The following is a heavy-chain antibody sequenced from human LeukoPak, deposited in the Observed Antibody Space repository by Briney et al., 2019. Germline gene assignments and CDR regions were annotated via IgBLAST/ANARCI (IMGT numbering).Heavy chain of an antibody. Sequence: GGSLRLSCAASGFTFSSYAMHWVRQAPGKGLEWVAVISYDGSNKYYADSVKGRFTISRDNSKNTLYLQMNSLRAEDTAVYYCARDRLPWFGELLPLDYWGQGTLVTVSS. CDR2: ISYDGSNK. D-gene: IGHD3-10*01. CDR3: ARDRLPWFGELLPLDY. V-gene: IGHV3-30-3*01. J-gene: IGHJ4*02. CDR1: GFTFSSYA.